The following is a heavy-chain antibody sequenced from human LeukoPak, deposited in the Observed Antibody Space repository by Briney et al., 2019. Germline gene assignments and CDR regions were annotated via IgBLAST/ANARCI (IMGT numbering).Heavy chain of an antibody. Sequence: GESLQISCKSSGYSFTRYWNGWVRQMPGKGLEWMGIIYPGDSDTRYSPSFQGQVTISADKSISTAYLQWSSLKASDTAMYYCARTRGGYNYGLAFDIWGQGTMVTVSS. D-gene: IGHD5-18*01. CDR2: IYPGDSDT. V-gene: IGHV5-51*01. CDR1: GYSFTRYW. J-gene: IGHJ3*02. CDR3: ARTRGGYNYGLAFDI.